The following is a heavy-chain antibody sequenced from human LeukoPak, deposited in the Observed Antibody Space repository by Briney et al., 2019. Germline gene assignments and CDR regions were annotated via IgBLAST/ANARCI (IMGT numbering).Heavy chain of an antibody. CDR3: AREMVRGHYFDY. D-gene: IGHD3-10*01. CDR1: GYTFTSYY. Sequence: ASVKVSCKASGYTFTSYYMYWVRQAPGQGLEWMGIINPSVGSTGCAQKFQGRVTMTRDTSTSTVYMELSSLRSEDTAVYYCAREMVRGHYFDYWGQGTLVTVSS. J-gene: IGHJ4*02. V-gene: IGHV1-46*01. CDR2: INPSVGST.